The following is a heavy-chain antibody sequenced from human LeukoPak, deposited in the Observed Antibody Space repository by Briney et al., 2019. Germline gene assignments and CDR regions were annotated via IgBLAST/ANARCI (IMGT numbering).Heavy chain of an antibody. V-gene: IGHV3-30*18. Sequence: AGSLRLSCAASGFTFDTYAMHWVRQAPGEGLEWVAVISYDGSNKYYADSVKGRFTISRDNSKNTLYLQMNSLRAEDTAVYYCAKDAGGYYDSSGYYRTLEYFQHWGQGTLVTVSS. CDR2: ISYDGSNK. D-gene: IGHD3-22*01. J-gene: IGHJ1*01. CDR3: AKDAGGYYDSSGYYRTLEYFQH. CDR1: GFTFDTYA.